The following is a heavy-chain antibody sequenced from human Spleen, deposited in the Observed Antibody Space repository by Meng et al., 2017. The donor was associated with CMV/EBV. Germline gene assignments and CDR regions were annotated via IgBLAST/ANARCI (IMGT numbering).Heavy chain of an antibody. J-gene: IGHJ1*01. V-gene: IGHV3-23*01. CDR1: GFTFGSYA. CDR2: ISGSGGYT. Sequence: GESLKISCAASGFTFGSYAMSWVRQAPRKGLEWVSSISGSGGYTYYADSVKGRFTISRDNSRNTLELEMNSLRPDETAIYYFAKDLDTDMVGNLKHWGQGILVTVSS. D-gene: IGHD5-18*01. CDR3: AKDLDTDMVGNLKH.